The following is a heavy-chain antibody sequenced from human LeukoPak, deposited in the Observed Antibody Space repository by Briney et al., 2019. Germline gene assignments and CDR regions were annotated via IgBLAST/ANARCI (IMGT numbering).Heavy chain of an antibody. CDR1: GFTFTSHW. D-gene: IGHD1/OR15-1a*01. V-gene: IGHV3-74*01. J-gene: IGHJ4*02. Sequence: PGGSLRLSCVASGFTFTSHWMHWFRQAPGKGLVWVSRINIDGTTTGYADSVRGRFTISRDNAKSTLYLQMNGLRAEGTAVYYCARDLTWNTADYWGQGTLVTVSS. CDR3: ARDLTWNTADY. CDR2: INIDGTTT.